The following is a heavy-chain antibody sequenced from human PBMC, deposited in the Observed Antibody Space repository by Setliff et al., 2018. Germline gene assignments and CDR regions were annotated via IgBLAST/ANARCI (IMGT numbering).Heavy chain of an antibody. D-gene: IGHD5-18*01. V-gene: IGHV4-59*01. CDR3: ARETTAWGYVDTAMVTFIDQ. CDR2: IYYSGST. Sequence: PSETLSLTCTVSGGSISSYYWSWIRQPPGKGLEWIGYIYYSGSTNYNPSLKSRVTISVDTSKNQFSLKLSSVTAADTAVYYCARETTAWGYVDTAMVTFIDQWGQGTLVTVSS. J-gene: IGHJ4*02. CDR1: GGSISSYY.